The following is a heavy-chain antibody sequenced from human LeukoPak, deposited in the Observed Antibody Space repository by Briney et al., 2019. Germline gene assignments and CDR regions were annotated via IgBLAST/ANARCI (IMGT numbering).Heavy chain of an antibody. CDR3: ASILGGITILGSDAFDI. J-gene: IGHJ3*02. CDR2: INPNSGGT. V-gene: IGHV1-2*02. CDR1: GYTFTGYY. D-gene: IGHD3-9*01. Sequence: GASVKVSCKASGYTFTGYYMHWVRQAPGQGLEWMGWINPNSGGTIYAQKFQGRVTMTRDTSISTAYMELSRLRSDDTAVYHCASILGGITILGSDAFDIWGQGTMVTVSS.